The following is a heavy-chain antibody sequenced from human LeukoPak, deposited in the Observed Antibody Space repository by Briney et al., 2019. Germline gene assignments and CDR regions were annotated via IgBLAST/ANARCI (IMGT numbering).Heavy chain of an antibody. CDR3: ASDGTMVRGVMGYYFDY. D-gene: IGHD3-10*01. J-gene: IGHJ4*02. V-gene: IGHV3-21*01. CDR1: GFTFSSYS. Sequence: PGGSLRLSCAASGFTFSSYSMNWVRQAPGKGLEWVSSISSSSSYIYYADSVKGRFTISRDNAKNSLYLQMNSLRAEDTAVYYCASDGTMVRGVMGYYFDYWGQGTLVTVSS. CDR2: ISSSSSYI.